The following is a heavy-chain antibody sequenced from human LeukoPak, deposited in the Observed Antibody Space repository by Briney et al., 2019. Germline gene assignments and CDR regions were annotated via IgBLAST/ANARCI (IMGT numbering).Heavy chain of an antibody. V-gene: IGHV4-59*01. Sequence: SETLSLTCTVSGGSISSYYWSWIRQPPGKGLEWIGYIYYSGSTNYNPSLKSRVTISIDTSKHQFSLKLSSVTAADTAVYYCASGFSSSWYEAWFDPWGQGTLVTVSS. CDR2: IYYSGST. D-gene: IGHD6-13*01. CDR3: ASGFSSSWYEAWFDP. CDR1: GGSISSYY. J-gene: IGHJ5*02.